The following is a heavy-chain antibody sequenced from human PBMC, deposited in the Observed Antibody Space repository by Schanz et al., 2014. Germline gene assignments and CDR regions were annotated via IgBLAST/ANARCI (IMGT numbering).Heavy chain of an antibody. Sequence: VQLVESGGGVVQPGRSLRLSCVASGFTFSSYSMNWVRQAPGKGLEWVSYVSRSTPDIYYADSVKGRFTMSRDNAKNSLYLQMNSLRAEDTAVYYCARGGPAYYFDDWGQGTLVTVSS. V-gene: IGHV3-48*01. CDR3: ARGGPAYYFDD. J-gene: IGHJ4*02. CDR1: GFTFSSYS. CDR2: VSRSTPDI.